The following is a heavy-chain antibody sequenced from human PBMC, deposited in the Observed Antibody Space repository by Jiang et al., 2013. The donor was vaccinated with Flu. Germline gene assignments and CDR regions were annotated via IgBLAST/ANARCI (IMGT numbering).Heavy chain of an antibody. CDR1: YG. J-gene: IGHJ4*02. Sequence: YGISWVRQAPGQGLEWMGWISTYNGNTIYAQNLQGRVIMTTDTSTSTAYMELRSLESDDTAVYYCARGDANSWHYWGQGTLVTVSS. CDR3: ARGDANSWHY. D-gene: IGHD2-2*01. V-gene: IGHV1-18*01. CDR2: ISTYNGNT.